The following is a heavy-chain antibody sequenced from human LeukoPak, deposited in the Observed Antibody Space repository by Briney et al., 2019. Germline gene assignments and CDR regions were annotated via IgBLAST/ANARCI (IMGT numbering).Heavy chain of an antibody. CDR3: AILNIVVVPAGFWFDP. Sequence: ASVKVSCKASGYTFTGYYMHWVRQAPGQGLEWMGWINPNSGGTNYAQKFQGRVTMTRDTSISTAYMELSRLRSDDTAVYYCAILNIVVVPAGFWFDPWGQGTLVTVSS. D-gene: IGHD2-2*01. V-gene: IGHV1-2*02. CDR2: INPNSGGT. CDR1: GYTFTGYY. J-gene: IGHJ5*02.